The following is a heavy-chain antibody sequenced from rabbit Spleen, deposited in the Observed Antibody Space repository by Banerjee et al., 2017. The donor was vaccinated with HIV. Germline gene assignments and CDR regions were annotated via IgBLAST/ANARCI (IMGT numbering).Heavy chain of an antibody. CDR1: GFSFSDRDV. CDR3: ARDTSSSFSSYGMDL. Sequence: QEQLVESGGGLVQPEGSLTLTCTASGFSFSDRDVMCWVRQPPGKGLEWIACIAVGSGGFTYYANWAKGRFTISKTSSTTVTLQMTSLTAADTATYFCARDTSSSFSSYGMDLWGPGTLVTVS. V-gene: IGHV1S45*01. CDR2: IAVGSGGFT. J-gene: IGHJ6*01. D-gene: IGHD1-1*01.